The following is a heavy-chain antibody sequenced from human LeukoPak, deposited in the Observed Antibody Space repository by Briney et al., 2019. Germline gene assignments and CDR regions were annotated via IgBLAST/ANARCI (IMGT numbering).Heavy chain of an antibody. Sequence: PSQTLSLTCTVSGGSISSGDYYWSWIRQPPGKGLEWIGYIYYSGSTYYNPSLKSRVTISVDTSKNQFSLKLSSVTAADTAVYYCARAGEIGYCSGGSCYSDLYCFDYWGQGTLVTVSS. CDR1: GGSISSGDYY. D-gene: IGHD2-15*01. CDR2: IYYSGST. CDR3: ARAGEIGYCSGGSCYSDLYCFDY. V-gene: IGHV4-30-4*01. J-gene: IGHJ4*02.